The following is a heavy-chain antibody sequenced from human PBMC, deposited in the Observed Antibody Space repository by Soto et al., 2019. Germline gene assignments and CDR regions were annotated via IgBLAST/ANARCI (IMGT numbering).Heavy chain of an antibody. V-gene: IGHV1-18*04. Sequence: QVQLVQSGAEVKKPGASVKVSCKAAGYLFTTYGVTWVRQPHGQGLEWIGWISPHNGETKYVQKFQARVTMTTDTSTSTAYVELKTLRSDDTAVYYCARRITVSYSDWFDPWGQGTLVTVSS. CDR3: ARRITVSYSDWFDP. J-gene: IGHJ5*02. CDR1: GYLFTTYG. D-gene: IGHD1-26*01. CDR2: ISPHNGET.